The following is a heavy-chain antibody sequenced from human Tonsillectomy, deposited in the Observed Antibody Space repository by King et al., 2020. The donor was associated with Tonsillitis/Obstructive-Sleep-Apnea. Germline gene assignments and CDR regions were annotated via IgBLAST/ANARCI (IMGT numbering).Heavy chain of an antibody. CDR1: GGIFNKYS. J-gene: IGHJ5*02. CDR2: IIPIFGTA. D-gene: IGHD3-22*01. V-gene: IGHV1-69*01. CDR3: ARGNDSAGHYDNCFDP. Sequence: QLVQSGAEVRKPGSSVKVSCKASGGIFNKYSINWVRQAPGQGLEWVGGIIPIFGTANYAPKFQGRVTISADDFTTTAYIELKSLRSEDTAVYYCARGNDSAGHYDNCFDPWGQGTLVTVSS.